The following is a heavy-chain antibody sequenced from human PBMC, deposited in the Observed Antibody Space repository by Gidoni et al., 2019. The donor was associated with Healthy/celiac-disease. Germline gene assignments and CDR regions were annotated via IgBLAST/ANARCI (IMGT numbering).Heavy chain of an antibody. CDR2: IYYSGSS. D-gene: IGHD6-13*01. Sequence: QLQLQESGPGLVKPSETLSLTCTVSGGASSSCSYYWGWIRQPPGKELEWIGSIYYSGSSYYDPSLKSRITISVDTSKNQFSLKLSSVTAADTAVYYPTIAAAGTGAFDIWGHGTMVTVSS. CDR1: GGASSSCSYY. V-gene: IGHV4-39*01. J-gene: IGHJ3*02. CDR3: TIAAAGTGAFDI.